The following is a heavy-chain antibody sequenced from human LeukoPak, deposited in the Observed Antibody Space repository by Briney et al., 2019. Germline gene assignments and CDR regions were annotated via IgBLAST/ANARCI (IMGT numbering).Heavy chain of an antibody. V-gene: IGHV4-34*01. Sequence: SETLSLTCAVYGGSFSGYYWSWIRQPPGKGLEWIGEINHSGSTNYNPSLKSRVTISVDTSKNQFSLKLSSVTAADTAVYHCARAIERTFAGYNWFDPWGQGTLVTVSS. CDR1: GGSFSGYY. D-gene: IGHD2/OR15-2a*01. CDR2: INHSGST. J-gene: IGHJ5*02. CDR3: ARAIERTFAGYNWFDP.